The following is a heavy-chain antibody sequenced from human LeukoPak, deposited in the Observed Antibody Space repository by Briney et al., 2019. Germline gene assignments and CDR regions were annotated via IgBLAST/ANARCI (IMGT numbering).Heavy chain of an antibody. Sequence: SETLSLTCAVYGGSFSGYYWSWIRQPPGKGLEWTGEINHSGSTNYNPSLKSRVTISVDTSKNQFSLKLSSVTAADTAVYYCARGLTYVVRGVISYYYGMDVWGKGTTVTVSS. J-gene: IGHJ6*04. D-gene: IGHD3-10*01. CDR3: ARGLTYVVRGVISYYYGMDV. V-gene: IGHV4-34*01. CDR1: GGSFSGYY. CDR2: INHSGST.